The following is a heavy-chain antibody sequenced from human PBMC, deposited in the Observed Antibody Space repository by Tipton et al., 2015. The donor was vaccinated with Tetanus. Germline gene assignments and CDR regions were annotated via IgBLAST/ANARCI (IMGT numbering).Heavy chain of an antibody. J-gene: IGHJ6*02. CDR3: ARDRGVRGGYYYYHGMDV. CDR1: GGSISSDGAY. V-gene: IGHV4-31*03. Sequence: TLSLTCTVSGGSISSDGAYWSWIRQHPGEGLEWTGYISNSGSTYYNPSLKSRVTISVDTSQKQISLKVNSVTAADTAVYYCARDRGVRGGYYYYHGMDVWGQGTTVTVSS. CDR2: ISNSGST. D-gene: IGHD3-10*01.